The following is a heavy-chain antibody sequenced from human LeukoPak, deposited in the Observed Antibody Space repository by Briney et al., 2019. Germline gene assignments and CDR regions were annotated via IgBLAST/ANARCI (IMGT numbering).Heavy chain of an antibody. Sequence: GGSLRLSCAASGFTFSSYGMHWVRQAPGKGLEWVAFIRYDGSNKYYADSVKGRFTISRDNSKNTLYLQMNSLRAEDTAVYYCARAVYNYVWGSYRSAYYFDYWGQGTLVTVSS. CDR2: IRYDGSNK. J-gene: IGHJ4*02. D-gene: IGHD3-16*02. CDR1: GFTFSSYG. CDR3: ARAVYNYVWGSYRSAYYFDY. V-gene: IGHV3-30*02.